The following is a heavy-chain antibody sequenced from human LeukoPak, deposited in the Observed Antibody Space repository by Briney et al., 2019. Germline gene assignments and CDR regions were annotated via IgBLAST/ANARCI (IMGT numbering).Heavy chain of an antibody. V-gene: IGHV4-4*02. CDR3: ARFSVRNWNLYYYYYYYMDV. CDR2: IYHSGST. D-gene: IGHD1-7*01. J-gene: IGHJ6*03. CDR1: GGSISSSNW. Sequence: PSETLSLTCAVSGGSISSSNWWSWVRQPPGKGLEWIGEIYHSGSTNYNPSLKSRVTISVDKSKNQFSLKLSSVTAADTAVYYCARFSVRNWNLYYYYYYYMDVWGKGTTVTVSS.